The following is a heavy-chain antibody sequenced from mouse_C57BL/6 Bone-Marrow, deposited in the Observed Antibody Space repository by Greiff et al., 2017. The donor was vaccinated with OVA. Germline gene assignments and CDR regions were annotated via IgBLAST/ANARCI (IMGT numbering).Heavy chain of an antibody. CDR3: TRDRDSFFMDY. D-gene: IGHD3-2*01. CDR1: GFTFSSYA. V-gene: IGHV5-9-1*02. J-gene: IGHJ4*01. CDR2: ISSGGDYI. Sequence: EVKLMESGAGLVKPGGSLKLSCAASGFTFSSYAMSWVRQTPEKRLEWVAYISSGGDYIYYADTVKGRFTISRDNARNTLYLQMSSLKSEDTAMYYCTRDRDSFFMDYWGQGTSVTVSS.